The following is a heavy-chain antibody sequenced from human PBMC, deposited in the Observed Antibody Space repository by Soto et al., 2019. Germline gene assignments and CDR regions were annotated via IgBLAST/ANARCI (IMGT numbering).Heavy chain of an antibody. CDR2: IYSSGNS. J-gene: IGHJ4*02. V-gene: IGHV4-31*03. CDR1: GASISRADYY. Sequence: QVQLQESGPGLVKPSQTLSLTCSVSGASISRADYYWSWIRQHPGKGLEWIAYIYSSGNSYYNPSLSSRVAISLDTSKNQFSLRLSSVTAADTGVYYCASALTGDYVGFDYWGQGTPATVSS. CDR3: ASALTGDYVGFDY. D-gene: IGHD3-9*01.